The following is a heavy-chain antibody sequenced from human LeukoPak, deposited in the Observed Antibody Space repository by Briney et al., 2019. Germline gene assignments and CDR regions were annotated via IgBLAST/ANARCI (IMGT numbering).Heavy chain of an antibody. V-gene: IGHV1-2*02. CDR2: INPNSGGT. D-gene: IGHD6-19*01. CDR1: GYTFTGYY. Sequence: ASVKVSCKASGYTFTGYYMHWVRQAPGQGLEWMGWINPNSGGTNYAQKLQGRVTMTRDTSISTAYMELSRLRSDDTAVYYCARGRINIAVAGTPINWFDPWGQGTLVTVSS. CDR3: ARGRINIAVAGTPINWFDP. J-gene: IGHJ5*02.